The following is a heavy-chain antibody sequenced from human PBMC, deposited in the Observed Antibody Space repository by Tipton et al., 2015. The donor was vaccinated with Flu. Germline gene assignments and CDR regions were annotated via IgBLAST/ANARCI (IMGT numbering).Heavy chain of an antibody. V-gene: IGHV4-59*01. CDR1: GGSISSYY. CDR3: ATSRLAYCGGDCYSRFYNWFDP. Sequence: TLSLTCTVSGGSISSYYWSWIRQPPGKGLEWIGYIYYSGSTNYNPSLKSRVTISVDTSKNQFSLKLSSVTAADTAVYYCATSRLAYCGGDCYSRFYNWFDPWGQGTLVTVSS. CDR2: IYYSGST. D-gene: IGHD2-21*01. J-gene: IGHJ5*02.